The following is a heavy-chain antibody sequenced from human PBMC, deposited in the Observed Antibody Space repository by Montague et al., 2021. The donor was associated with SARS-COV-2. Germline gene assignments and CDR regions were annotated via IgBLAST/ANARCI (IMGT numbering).Heavy chain of an antibody. J-gene: IGHJ5*02. D-gene: IGHD4-17*01. Sequence: SLRLSCSASGFTISSYWMSWVRQAPGKGLEWVANIRQDGSDKYYLDSVRGRFTIFRDNAKNSLYVQMNSLTAADTGVYYCTRDREYGDYLNWFNPWGQGTLVTVSS. CDR3: TRDREYGDYLNWFNP. CDR2: IRQDGSDK. CDR1: GFTISSYW. V-gene: IGHV3-7*01.